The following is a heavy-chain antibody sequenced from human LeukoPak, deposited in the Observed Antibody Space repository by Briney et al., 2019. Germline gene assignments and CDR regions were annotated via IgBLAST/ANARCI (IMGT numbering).Heavy chain of an antibody. CDR1: GFTFSSYS. D-gene: IGHD6-19*01. V-gene: IGHV3-21*01. Sequence: PGGSLRLSCAASGFTFSSYSMNWVRQAPGKGLEWVSSISSASTYIYYADSVKGRFTISRDNAKNSLYLQMNSLRAEDTAMYYCARDQYSGHWYYALDIWGQGTMVTVSS. J-gene: IGHJ3*02. CDR3: ARDQYSGHWYYALDI. CDR2: ISSASTYI.